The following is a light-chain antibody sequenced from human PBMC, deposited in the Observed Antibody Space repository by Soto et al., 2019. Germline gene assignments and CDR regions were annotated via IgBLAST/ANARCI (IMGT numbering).Light chain of an antibody. CDR3: QQRSHWPWT. V-gene: IGKV3-11*01. CDR2: DAS. J-gene: IGKJ1*01. Sequence: EIVLTQSPATLSLSPGERATLSCRASQSVSSYLAWYQQKPGQAPRLLIYDASNRAPGIPARFSGSGSGTDFTLTISSLEPEDFAVYYCQQRSHWPWTFGQGTKVEIK. CDR1: QSVSSY.